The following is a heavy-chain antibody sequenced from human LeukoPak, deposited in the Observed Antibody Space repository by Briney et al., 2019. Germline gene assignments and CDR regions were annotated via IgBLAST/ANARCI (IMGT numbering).Heavy chain of an antibody. CDR2: ISSSSSYI. D-gene: IGHD2-2*01. J-gene: IGHJ5*02. CDR1: GFTFSSYS. CDR3: AAMRYCSSTSCYPLEFDP. V-gene: IGHV3-21*01. Sequence: GGSLRLSCAASGFTFSSYSMNWVRQAPGKGLEWVSSISSSSSYIYYADSVKGRFTISRDNANNSLYLQMNSLRAEDTAVYYCAAMRYCSSTSCYPLEFDPWGQGTLVTVSS.